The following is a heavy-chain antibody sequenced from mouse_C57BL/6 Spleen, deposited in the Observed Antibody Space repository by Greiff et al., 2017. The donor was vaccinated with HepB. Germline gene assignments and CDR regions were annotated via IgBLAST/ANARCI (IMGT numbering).Heavy chain of an antibody. CDR2: INPYNGGT. Sequence: VQLQQSGPVLVKPGASVKMSCKASGYTFTDYYMNWVKQSHGKSLEWIGVINPYNGGTSYNQKFKGKATLTVDKSSSTAYMELNSLTSEDSAVYYCARGDGSGYPAWFAYWGQGTLVTVSA. V-gene: IGHV1-19*01. CDR3: ARGDGSGYPAWFAY. D-gene: IGHD3-2*02. J-gene: IGHJ3*01. CDR1: GYTFTDYY.